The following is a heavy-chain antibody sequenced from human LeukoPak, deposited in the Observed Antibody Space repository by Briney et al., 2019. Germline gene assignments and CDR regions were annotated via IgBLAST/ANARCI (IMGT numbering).Heavy chain of an antibody. CDR3: ASTEGVPAASFYYYYYGMDV. D-gene: IGHD2-2*01. V-gene: IGHV3-48*02. CDR1: GFTFSSYS. J-gene: IGHJ6*02. CDR2: ITSCSSTI. Sequence: GGSLRLSCAASGFTFSSYSMNWVRQAPGKGLEWVSYITSCSSTIYYADSVKGRFTISRDNAKNSLYLQMNSLRDEDTAVYYCASTEGVPAASFYYYYYGMDVWGQGTTVTVPS.